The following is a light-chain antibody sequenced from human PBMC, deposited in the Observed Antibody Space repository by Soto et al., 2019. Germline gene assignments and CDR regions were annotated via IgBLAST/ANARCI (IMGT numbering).Light chain of an antibody. CDR3: QQSYSTPP. CDR1: QSISSY. J-gene: IGKJ2*01. CDR2: AAS. V-gene: IGKV1-39*01. Sequence: DIQMTQSPSSLSASVGDRVTITCRASQSISSYLNWYQQKPGKAPKLLIYAASSLQSGVPSRFSGSGSGTDFTLTISCLQPEDFATYYCQQSYSTPPFGQGTKLEIK.